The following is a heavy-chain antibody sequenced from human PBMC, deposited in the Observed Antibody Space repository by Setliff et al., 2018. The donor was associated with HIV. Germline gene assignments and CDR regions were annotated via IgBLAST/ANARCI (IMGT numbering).Heavy chain of an antibody. CDR3: ARVAWYYSFWSGLGDAFDI. Sequence: ASVKVSCKASGYTFTSYGISWVRQAPGQGLEWMGWDSAYSGNTNYAQKLQGRVTMTTDTSTSTAYMELRSLRSDDTAVYYCARVAWYYSFWSGLGDAFDIWGQGTMVTVSS. J-gene: IGHJ3*02. D-gene: IGHD3-3*01. V-gene: IGHV1-18*01. CDR1: GYTFTSYG. CDR2: DSAYSGNT.